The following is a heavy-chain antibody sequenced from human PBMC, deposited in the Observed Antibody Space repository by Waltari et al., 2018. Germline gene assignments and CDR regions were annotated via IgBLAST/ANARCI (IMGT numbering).Heavy chain of an antibody. CDR3: AKDLRGHSGSYYPGDY. CDR2: IWYDGSNK. J-gene: IGHJ4*02. D-gene: IGHD3-10*01. CDR1: GFTFSSYG. V-gene: IGHV3-33*06. Sequence: QVQLVESGGGVVQPGRSLRLSCAASGFTFSSYGMHWVRQAPGKGLEWVAVIWYDGSNKYYADSVKGRFTISRDNSKNTLYLQMNSLRAEDTTVYYCAKDLRGHSGSYYPGDYWGQGTLVTVSS.